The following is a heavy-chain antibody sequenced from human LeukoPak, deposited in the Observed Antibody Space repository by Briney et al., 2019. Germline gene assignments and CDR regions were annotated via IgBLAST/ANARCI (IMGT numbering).Heavy chain of an antibody. CDR1: GGSISSYY. J-gene: IGHJ6*03. D-gene: IGHD2-15*01. CDR3: ARARLYCSGGSCYSHLYYYYYMDV. CDR2: IYYSGST. V-gene: IGHV4-59*12. Sequence: SETLSLACTVSGGSISSYYWSWIRQPPGKGLEWIGYIYYSGSTNYNPSLKSRVTISVDTSKNQFSLKLSAVTAADTAVYYCARARLYCSGGSCYSHLYYYYYMDVWGKGTTVTISS.